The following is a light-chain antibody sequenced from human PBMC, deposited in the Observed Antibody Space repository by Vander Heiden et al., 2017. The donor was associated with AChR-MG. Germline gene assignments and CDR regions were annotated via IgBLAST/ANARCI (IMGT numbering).Light chain of an antibody. Sequence: EIVMTQSPATLSVSPGEGATLSCRASQTVDTNLAWYQQKPGQAPRLLIYDASTRATGIPARFSGSGYGTEFTLTISSRQSEDFAVYYCQEDNNWPPITFGQRTRLEIE. V-gene: IGKV3-15*01. CDR1: QTVDTN. CDR2: DAS. CDR3: QEDNNWPPIT. J-gene: IGKJ5*01.